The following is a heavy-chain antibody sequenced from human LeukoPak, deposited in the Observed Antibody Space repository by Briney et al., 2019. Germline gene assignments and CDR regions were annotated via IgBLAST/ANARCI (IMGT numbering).Heavy chain of an antibody. CDR3: ATYTHWVAGDV. J-gene: IGHJ6*02. Sequence: GGSLRLSCEASGFTFSDFWMSWVRQAPGKGLEWVANMNQDGSERDYVDSVKGRFTISRDNARNSLYLQMSSLRAEDTAVYYCATYTHWVAGDVWGQGTAVTVSS. CDR1: GFTFSDFW. V-gene: IGHV3-7*01. D-gene: IGHD3-16*01. CDR2: MNQDGSER.